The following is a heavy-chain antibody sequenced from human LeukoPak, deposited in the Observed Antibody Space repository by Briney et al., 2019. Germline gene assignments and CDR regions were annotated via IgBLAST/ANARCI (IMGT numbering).Heavy chain of an antibody. CDR1: GFTVSSNY. V-gene: IGHV3-53*01. J-gene: IGHJ4*02. CDR2: IYSGGST. D-gene: IGHD3-10*01. Sequence: GGSLRLSCAASGFTVSSNYMSWVRRAPGKGLEWVSVIYSGGSTDYADSVKGRFAISRDNSKNMLYLQLNSLRAEDTAVYYCARVDYGSGSYFDYWGQGTLVTVSS. CDR3: ARVDYGSGSYFDY.